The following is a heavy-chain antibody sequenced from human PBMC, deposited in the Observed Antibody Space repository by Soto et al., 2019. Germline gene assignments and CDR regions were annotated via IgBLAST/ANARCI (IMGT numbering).Heavy chain of an antibody. Sequence: QVQLVQSGAEVKKPGSSVKVSCKASGGTFSSYAISWVRQAPGQGVEWMGGIIPIFGTANYAQKFQGRVTITADEATSAAYIELSSLRSEDTAVYYCARHVPAAGYDYGMDVWGQGTTVTVSS. J-gene: IGHJ6*02. CDR2: IIPIFGTA. CDR3: ARHVPAAGYDYGMDV. D-gene: IGHD2-2*01. V-gene: IGHV1-69*12. CDR1: GGTFSSYA.